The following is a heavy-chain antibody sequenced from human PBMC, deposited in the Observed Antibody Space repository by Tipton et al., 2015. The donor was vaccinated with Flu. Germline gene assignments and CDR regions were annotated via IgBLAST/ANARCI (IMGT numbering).Heavy chain of an antibody. V-gene: IGHV4-38-2*01. D-gene: IGHD5/OR15-5a*01. CDR3: ARGPLRLPDY. J-gene: IGHJ4*02. CDR1: GDSISSRYY. CDR2: SHRSGNT. Sequence: TLSLTCAVSGDSISSRYYWAWIRQPPGKGLEWIGNSHRSGNTYYNPSLNSRVTISVDTSKNQFSLKLNSMTAADTAVYYCARGPLRLPDYWGQGTLVTVPS.